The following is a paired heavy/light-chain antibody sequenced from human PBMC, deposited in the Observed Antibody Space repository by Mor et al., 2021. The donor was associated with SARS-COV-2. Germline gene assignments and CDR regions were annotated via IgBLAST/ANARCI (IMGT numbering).Light chain of an antibody. CDR1: QNIDSW. CDR3: QHYDVSSPPYA. V-gene: IGKV1-5*03. J-gene: IGKJ2*01. Sequence: DIQMTQSPSTLSASVGDKVTITCRASQNIDSWLAWYQQKPGKAPELLIYRASTLESGVPSRFSGSGSGTDFSLTISSLQREDLATYYCQHYDVSSPPYAFGQGTKLQIK. CDR2: RAS.
Heavy chain of an antibody. CDR3: VRQPTSYYAGAGHLPKFYFDS. Sequence: QVQLVESGGGLVKPGGSLRLSCLASGFYFSDYYMSWVRQAPGKGLEWLSYISPNNAYTHYVDSVTGRFTVSRDNARNLLFLQMDSLRTDDTAIYYCVRQPTSYYAGAGHLPKFYFDSWGQGTLVTVSS. CDR2: ISPNNAYT. J-gene: IGHJ4*02. D-gene: IGHD3-10*01. V-gene: IGHV3-11*05. CDR1: GFYFSDYY.